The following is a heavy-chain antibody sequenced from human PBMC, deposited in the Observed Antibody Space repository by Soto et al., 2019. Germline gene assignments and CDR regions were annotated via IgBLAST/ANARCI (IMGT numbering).Heavy chain of an antibody. D-gene: IGHD3-9*01. CDR2: IYYSGST. J-gene: IGHJ5*02. CDR3: ASARVLRYFDWLLYGWFDP. Sequence: QVQLQESGPGLVKPSQTLSLTCTVSGGSISSGDYYWSWIRQPPGKGLEWIGYIYYSGSTYYNPSLHSRVTIAVDTSKNQFPLQLSSVTAADTAVYYCASARVLRYFDWLLYGWFDPWGQGTLVTVSS. CDR1: GGSISSGDYY. V-gene: IGHV4-30-4*01.